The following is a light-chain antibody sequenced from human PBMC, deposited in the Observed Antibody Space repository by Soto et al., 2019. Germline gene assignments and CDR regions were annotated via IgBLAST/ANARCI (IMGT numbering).Light chain of an antibody. J-gene: IGLJ1*01. Sequence: QSALTQPASVSGSPGQSITISGTGTSSDVGGYDYVSWYQIHPGKAPKLMVFEVSNRPSGVSYRFSGSKSGNTASLTISGLQAEDEADYFCSSYSLSTAYLFGTGTKVTVL. CDR1: SSDVGGYDY. CDR2: EVS. CDR3: SSYSLSTAYL. V-gene: IGLV2-14*01.